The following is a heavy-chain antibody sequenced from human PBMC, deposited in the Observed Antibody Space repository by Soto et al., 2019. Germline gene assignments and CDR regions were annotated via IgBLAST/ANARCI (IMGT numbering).Heavy chain of an antibody. V-gene: IGHV3-30*18. CDR2: ISHDGSKT. J-gene: IGHJ4*02. CDR3: AKDPYYYSSGVYSVFDS. CDR1: GFTFSSYG. D-gene: IGHD3-22*01. Sequence: PGGSLRLSCAASGFTFSSYGIHWVRQAPGKGLEWVAVISHDGSKTNYADSVKGRFTISRDKSKDTVYLQMNSLRAEDTAGYYCAKDPYYYSSGVYSVFDSWGKGPLVPVSS.